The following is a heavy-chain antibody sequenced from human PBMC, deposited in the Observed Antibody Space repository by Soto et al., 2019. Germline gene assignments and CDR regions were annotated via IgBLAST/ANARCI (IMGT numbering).Heavy chain of an antibody. D-gene: IGHD3-10*01. J-gene: IGHJ4*02. CDR3: AHSRNLITEDAQVGDFDY. V-gene: IGHV2-5*02. Sequence: QITLKESGPTQVKPTQTLTLTCSFSGCSLNTDGEGVGWVRQPPGEALEWLALIYWDDDERYSPSLKTRLTITKDPSKNQVVLIMTNMDPVDTATYYCAHSRNLITEDAQVGDFDYWGQGTLVTVSS. CDR2: IYWDDDE. CDR1: GCSLNTDGEG.